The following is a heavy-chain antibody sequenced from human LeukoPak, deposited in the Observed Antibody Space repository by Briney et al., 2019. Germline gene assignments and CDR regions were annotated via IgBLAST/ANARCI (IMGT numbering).Heavy chain of an antibody. D-gene: IGHD6-19*01. V-gene: IGHV3-74*01. CDR1: GFTFSSYW. J-gene: IGHJ4*02. CDR3: ASLIAVAGTGGDY. CDR2: INSDGSST. Sequence: GGSLRLSCAASGFTFSSYWMHWVRQAPGKGLVWVSRINSDGSSTSYADSVRGRFTISRDNAKNTLYLQMNSLRAEDTAVYYCASLIAVAGTGGDYWGQGTLVTVSS.